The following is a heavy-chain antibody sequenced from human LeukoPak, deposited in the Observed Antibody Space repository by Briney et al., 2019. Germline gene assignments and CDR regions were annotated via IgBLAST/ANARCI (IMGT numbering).Heavy chain of an antibody. CDR1: GYTFTGFY. CDR3: ARGDSSGYWVSGEFDY. D-gene: IGHD3-22*01. J-gene: IGHJ4*02. Sequence: PLASVKVSCMASGYTFTGFYMHRVRQAPGQGLEWMGWINPNSGGTNYAQKFQGRVTMTRDTSISTAYMELSRLRSDDTAVYYCARGDSSGYWVSGEFDYWGQGTLVTVSS. V-gene: IGHV1-2*02. CDR2: INPNSGGT.